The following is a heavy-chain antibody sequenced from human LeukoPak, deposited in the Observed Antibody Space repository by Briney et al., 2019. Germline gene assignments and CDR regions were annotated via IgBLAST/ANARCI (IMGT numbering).Heavy chain of an antibody. CDR1: GYSISSGYY. CDR3: ATQILLCHYY. Sequence: SETLSLTCTVSGYSISSGYYWGWIRPPPGKGLEWIGSIHYSGDTYYNPSLKSRITISVDTSKNQFSLKLSSVTAADTAVYYCATQILLCHYYWGQGTLVTVSS. V-gene: IGHV4-38-2*02. J-gene: IGHJ4*02. D-gene: IGHD3-10*01. CDR2: IHYSGDT.